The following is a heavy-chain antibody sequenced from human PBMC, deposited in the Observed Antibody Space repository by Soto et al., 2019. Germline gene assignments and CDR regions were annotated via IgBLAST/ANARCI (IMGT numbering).Heavy chain of an antibody. Sequence: GASVKVSCEASGYTFTSYGISWVRQAPGQGLEWMGWISAYNGNTNYAQKLQGRVTMTTDTSTSTAYMELRSLRSDDTAVYYCARDGDYYDSSGKGMRPLQPFDYWGQGTLVTVSS. J-gene: IGHJ4*02. CDR1: GYTFTSYG. CDR2: ISAYNGNT. CDR3: ARDGDYYDSSGKGMRPLQPFDY. D-gene: IGHD3-22*01. V-gene: IGHV1-18*01.